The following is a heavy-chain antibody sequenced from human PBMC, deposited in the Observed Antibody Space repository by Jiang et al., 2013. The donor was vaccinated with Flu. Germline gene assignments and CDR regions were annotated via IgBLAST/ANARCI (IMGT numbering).Heavy chain of an antibody. Sequence: GAEVRKPGSSVKVSCKASGGTFSSYAISWVRQAPGQGLEWMGGIIPIFGTANYAQKFQGRVTITADESTSTAYMELSSLRSEDTAVYYCAREGDDYGDLHDAFDIWGQGTMVTVSS. D-gene: IGHD4-17*01. CDR3: AREGDDYGDLHDAFDI. CDR1: GGTFSSYA. V-gene: IGHV1-69*01. J-gene: IGHJ3*02. CDR2: IIPIFGTA.